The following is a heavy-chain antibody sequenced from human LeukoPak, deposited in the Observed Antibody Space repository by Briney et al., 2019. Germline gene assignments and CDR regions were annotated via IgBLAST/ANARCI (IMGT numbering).Heavy chain of an antibody. J-gene: IGHJ4*02. V-gene: IGHV3-48*03. Sequence: GGSLRLSCAASGFIFSTYEMNWVRQAPGKGLEWVSYISSSGSTMYYADSVKGRFTISRDSAKNSLFLQMNSLKGEDTAVYYCARRRCTGGSCYSNFEYWGQGTLVTVSS. CDR3: ARRRCTGGSCYSNFEY. CDR1: GFIFSTYE. CDR2: ISSSGSTM. D-gene: IGHD2-15*01.